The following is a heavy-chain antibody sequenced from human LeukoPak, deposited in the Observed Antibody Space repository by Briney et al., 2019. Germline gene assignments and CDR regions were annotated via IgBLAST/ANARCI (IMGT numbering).Heavy chain of an antibody. J-gene: IGHJ1*01. CDR2: ISHSGST. D-gene: IGHD1-26*01. CDR1: GGSINSHY. V-gene: IGHV4-59*11. Sequence: PSETLSLTCTVSGGSINSHYWSWIRQPPGKGLEWIGYISHSGSTTYNPSLKSRVIISRDTSKNQFSLKLRSVTAADTAVYFCAKRGAISIWGQGTPVTVSS. CDR3: AKRGAISI.